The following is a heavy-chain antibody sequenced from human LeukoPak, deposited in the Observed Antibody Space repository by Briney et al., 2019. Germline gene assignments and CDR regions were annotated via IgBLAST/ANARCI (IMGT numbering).Heavy chain of an antibody. Sequence: SVKVSCKASGYTFTSYGISWVRQAPGQGLEWMGGIIPIFGTANYAQKFQGRVTITADESTSTAYMELSSLRSEDTAVYYCARGGSSSTDYWGQGTLVTVSS. J-gene: IGHJ4*02. CDR3: ARGGSSSTDY. V-gene: IGHV1-69*13. CDR2: IIPIFGTA. D-gene: IGHD6-6*01. CDR1: GYTFTSYG.